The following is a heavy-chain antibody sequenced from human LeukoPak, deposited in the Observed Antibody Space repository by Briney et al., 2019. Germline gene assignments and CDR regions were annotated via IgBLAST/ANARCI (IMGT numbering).Heavy chain of an antibody. CDR1: GGSISSYY. V-gene: IGHV4-59*08. Sequence: SETLPLTCTVSGGSISSYYWSWIRQPPGKGLEWIGYIYYSGSTNYNPSLKSRVTISVDTSKNQFSLKLSSVTAADTAVYYCARLAEDGGAFDIWGQGTMVTVSS. CDR3: ARLAEDGGAFDI. CDR2: IYYSGST. D-gene: IGHD3-16*01. J-gene: IGHJ3*02.